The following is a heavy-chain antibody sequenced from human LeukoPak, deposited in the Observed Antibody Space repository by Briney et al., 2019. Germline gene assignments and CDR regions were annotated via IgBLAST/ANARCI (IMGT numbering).Heavy chain of an antibody. Sequence: SETLSLTCTVSGGSISSGDYYWRWIRQPPGKGLEWIGYIYYSGSTNYNPSLKSRVTISVDTSKNQFSLKLSSVTAADTAVYYCARAVCSSTSCYPPDAFDIWGQGTMVTVSS. J-gene: IGHJ3*02. CDR1: GGSISSGDYY. CDR2: IYYSGST. V-gene: IGHV4-61*08. D-gene: IGHD2-2*01. CDR3: ARAVCSSTSCYPPDAFDI.